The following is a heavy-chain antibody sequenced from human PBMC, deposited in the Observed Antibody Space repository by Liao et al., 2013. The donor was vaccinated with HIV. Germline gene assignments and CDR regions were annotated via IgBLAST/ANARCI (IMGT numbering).Heavy chain of an antibody. CDR2: INHSGST. CDR1: GGSFSGYY. V-gene: IGHV4-34*01. J-gene: IGHJ4*02. D-gene: IGHD5-18*01. Sequence: QVQLQQWGAGLLKPSETLSLTCAVYGGSFSGYYWSWIRQPPGKGLEWIGEINHSGSTNYNPSLKSRVTISVDTSKNQFSLKLSSVTAADTAVYYCARGSACGYSYGLCFDYWGQGTLVTVSS. CDR3: ARGSACGYSYGLCFDY.